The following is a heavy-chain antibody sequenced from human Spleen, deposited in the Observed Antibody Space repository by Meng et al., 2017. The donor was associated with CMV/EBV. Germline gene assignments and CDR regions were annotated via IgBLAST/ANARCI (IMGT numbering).Heavy chain of an antibody. Sequence: ASVKVSCKTSGYTLTGYYMHWVRQAPGQGLEWMGWINPNSGGTNYAQKFQGRVTMTRDTSISTAYMELSRLRSDDTAVYYCARGGYSSNWYRYWWFDPWGQGTLVTVSS. V-gene: IGHV1-2*02. CDR1: GYTLTGYY. J-gene: IGHJ5*02. CDR2: INPNSGGT. D-gene: IGHD6-13*01. CDR3: ARGGYSSNWYRYWWFDP.